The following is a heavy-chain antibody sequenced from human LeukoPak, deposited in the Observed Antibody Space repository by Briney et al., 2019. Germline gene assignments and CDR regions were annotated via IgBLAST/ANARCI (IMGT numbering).Heavy chain of an antibody. J-gene: IGHJ4*02. Sequence: PGRSLRLSCAASGFTFSSYAMHWVRQAPGKGPEWVAVISYDGSNKYYADSVKGRFTISRDNSKNTLYLQMNSLRAEDTAVYYCARSLGDFWSGFLDYWGQGTLVTVSS. V-gene: IGHV3-30-3*01. D-gene: IGHD3-3*01. CDR2: ISYDGSNK. CDR1: GFTFSSYA. CDR3: ARSLGDFWSGFLDY.